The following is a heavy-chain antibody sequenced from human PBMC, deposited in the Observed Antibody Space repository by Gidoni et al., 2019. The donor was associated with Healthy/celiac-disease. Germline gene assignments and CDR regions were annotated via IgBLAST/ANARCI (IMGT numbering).Heavy chain of an antibody. CDR2: ISSSSSTI. D-gene: IGHD2-15*01. Sequence: EVQLVESGGGLVQPGGSLRLSCAASGFTFSSYSRNWVRQAPGKGLEWVSYISSSSSTIYYADSVKGRFTISRDNAKNSLYLQMNSLRAEDTAVYYCARAPSYCSGGSCYWGVDYWGQGTLVTVSS. CDR1: GFTFSSYS. J-gene: IGHJ4*02. V-gene: IGHV3-48*01. CDR3: ARAPSYCSGGSCYWGVDY.